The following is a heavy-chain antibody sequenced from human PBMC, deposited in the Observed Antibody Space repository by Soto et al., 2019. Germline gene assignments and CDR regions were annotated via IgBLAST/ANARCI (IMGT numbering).Heavy chain of an antibody. CDR3: VRDPDHGALDY. J-gene: IGHJ4*02. CDR2: MHPDATKN. CDR1: GFSFRESW. V-gene: IGHV3-7*04. Sequence: EAQLVESGGGLAQPGGSLRLSCIASGFSFRESWMAWVRQAPGEGLEWVALMHPDATKNVYVDSVRGRFTISRDNAKNSLYLQMNGLREEDTAVHYCVRDPDHGALDYWGRGTLVTVSS. D-gene: IGHD3-10*01.